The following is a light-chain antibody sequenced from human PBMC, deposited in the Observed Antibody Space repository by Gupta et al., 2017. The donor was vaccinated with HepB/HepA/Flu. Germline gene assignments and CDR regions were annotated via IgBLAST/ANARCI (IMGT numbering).Light chain of an antibody. Sequence: DIVMTQSPLSLPVTPGEPASISCRSSQSLLHSNGYNYLDWYLQKPGQSPQLLIYLGSNRASGVPDRFSGSGSGTDFTLKISRGEAEDVGVFYCMQALQTPPKGSLGQGTKLEIK. CDR1: QSLLHSNGYNY. CDR2: LGS. V-gene: IGKV2-28*01. J-gene: IGKJ2*04. CDR3: MQALQTPPKGS.